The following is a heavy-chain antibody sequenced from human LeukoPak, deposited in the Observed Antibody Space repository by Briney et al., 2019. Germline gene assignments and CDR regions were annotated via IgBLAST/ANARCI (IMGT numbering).Heavy chain of an antibody. V-gene: IGHV4-61*02. CDR1: GGSISSGSYY. D-gene: IGHD3-22*01. CDR3: ASGDSSGYYDY. CDR2: IYTSGST. J-gene: IGHJ4*02. Sequence: SETLSLTCTVPGGSISSGSYYWSWIRQPAGKGLEWIGRIYTSGSTNYNPSLKSRVTISVDTSKNQFSLKLSSVTAADTAVYYCASGDSSGYYDYWGQGTLVTVSS.